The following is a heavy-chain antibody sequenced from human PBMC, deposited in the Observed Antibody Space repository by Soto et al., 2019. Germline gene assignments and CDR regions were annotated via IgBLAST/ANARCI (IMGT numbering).Heavy chain of an antibody. CDR1: GGTFSSYS. Sequence: SVKVSCKASGGTFSSYSISWVRQAPGQGLEWMGGIIPIFGTANYAQKFQGRVTITADESTSTAYMELSSLRSEDTAVYYCARTRMGYDILTGYLHYWGQGTLVTVSS. CDR2: IIPIFGTA. V-gene: IGHV1-69*13. J-gene: IGHJ4*02. D-gene: IGHD3-9*01. CDR3: ARTRMGYDILTGYLHY.